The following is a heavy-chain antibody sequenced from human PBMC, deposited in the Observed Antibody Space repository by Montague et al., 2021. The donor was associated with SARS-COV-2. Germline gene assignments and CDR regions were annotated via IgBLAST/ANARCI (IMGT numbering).Heavy chain of an antibody. V-gene: IGHV4-4*07. CDR2: VTTIGTT. CDR1: GGSITGFS. J-gene: IGHJ4*02. CDR3: ARTPTRPLSLDS. Sequence: SETLSLTCAVSGGSITGFSWSWVRQPAGKGLEWIGRVTTIGTTXXXPSXRCRVTMSVDTSKNQFSLNLNSVTAADTAIYYCARTPTRPLSLDSWGQGTLVTVSS. D-gene: IGHD6-6*01.